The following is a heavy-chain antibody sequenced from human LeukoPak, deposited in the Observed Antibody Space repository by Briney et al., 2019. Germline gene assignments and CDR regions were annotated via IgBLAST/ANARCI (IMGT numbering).Heavy chain of an antibody. V-gene: IGHV3-21*04. CDR2: LSGDKKYI. J-gene: IGHJ4*02. D-gene: IGHD2-2*02. Sequence: PGGSLRLSCAASGFTFSTYSLNWVRQAPGKGLEWLSSLSGDKKYIYYADSVKGRFTISRDNAKNSLYLQMNSLRAEDTALYYCAKAAIPGGAFDYWGQGTLVTVSS. CDR1: GFTFSTYS. CDR3: AKAAIPGGAFDY.